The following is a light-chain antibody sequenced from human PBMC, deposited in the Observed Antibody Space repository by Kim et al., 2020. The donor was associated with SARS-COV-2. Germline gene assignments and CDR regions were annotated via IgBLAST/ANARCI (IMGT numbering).Light chain of an antibody. J-gene: IGLJ2*01. CDR2: LNSDGSH. Sequence: ELTQSPSASASLGASVKLTCTLSSGHSSYAIAWHQQQPEKGPRYLMKLNSDGSHSKGDGIPDRFSGSSSGAERYLTISSLQSEDEADYYCQTWGTGTVVLGGGTQLTVL. V-gene: IGLV4-69*01. CDR3: QTWGTGTVV. CDR1: SGHSSYA.